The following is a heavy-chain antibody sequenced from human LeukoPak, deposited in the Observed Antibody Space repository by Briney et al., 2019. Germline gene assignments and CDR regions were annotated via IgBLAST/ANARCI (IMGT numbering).Heavy chain of an antibody. Sequence: GGSLRLSCPASGFTFSTYGMHWVRQAPGKGLEWVAVISYDGTNKYYTDPVKGRFTISRDNSKNTLYLQMNSLRPEDTAVYYCAKDSLAGYLRGYFDDWGQGTQVTVSS. CDR1: GFTFSTYG. J-gene: IGHJ4*02. D-gene: IGHD3-9*01. CDR2: ISYDGTNK. V-gene: IGHV3-30*18. CDR3: AKDSLAGYLRGYFDD.